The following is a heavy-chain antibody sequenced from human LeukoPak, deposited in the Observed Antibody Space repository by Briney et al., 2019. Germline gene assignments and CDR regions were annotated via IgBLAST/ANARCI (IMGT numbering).Heavy chain of an antibody. CDR1: RFTFSTYS. D-gene: IGHD2-15*01. CDR2: ISGISSYI. J-gene: IGHJ4*02. V-gene: IGHV3-21*01. CDR3: ARFETVSAAPLEY. Sequence: GGSLRLSCAASRFTFSTYSMNWVRQAPGKGLEWVSSISGISSYILYADSVKGRFTISRDNAKNSLYLQMNSLRVEDTAVYYCARFETVSAAPLEYWGQGAQVTVSS.